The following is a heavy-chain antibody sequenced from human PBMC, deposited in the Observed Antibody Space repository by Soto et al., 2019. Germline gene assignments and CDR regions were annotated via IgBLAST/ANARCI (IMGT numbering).Heavy chain of an antibody. CDR1: NGSVSSGTYS. J-gene: IGHJ6*02. Sequence: SETLSLTGTVSNGSVSSGTYSWSWVRQPPGQGLEWIGYIYSSGTTYYTPSLKSRLTMSMDRSNDHFSLNLTSVTAADTAVYFCARGHYYYGMDVWGQGITVTVFS. CDR2: IYSSGTT. CDR3: ARGHYYYGMDV. V-gene: IGHV4-30-2*01.